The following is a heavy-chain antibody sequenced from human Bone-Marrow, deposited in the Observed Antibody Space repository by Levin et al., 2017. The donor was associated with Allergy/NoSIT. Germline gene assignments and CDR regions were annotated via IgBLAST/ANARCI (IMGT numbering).Heavy chain of an antibody. Sequence: GESLKISCAASGFSFSGHAMTWVRQAPGQGLEWVATIGTSGSDTFYADSVRGRFTISRDNSKNSLSLQMNSLRVEDTAVYYCARRHCSSTSCYLIDYWGQGTLVTVSS. D-gene: IGHD2-2*01. CDR3: ARRHCSSTSCYLIDY. CDR1: GFSFSGHA. J-gene: IGHJ4*02. CDR2: IGTSGSDT. V-gene: IGHV3-23*01.